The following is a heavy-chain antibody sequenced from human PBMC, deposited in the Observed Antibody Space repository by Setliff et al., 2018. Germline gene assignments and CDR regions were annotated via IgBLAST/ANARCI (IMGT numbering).Heavy chain of an antibody. J-gene: IGHJ4*02. V-gene: IGHV4-39*02. CDR3: ARDLGHGGDSDY. CDR1: GGSISSTSYY. CDR2: IYYSGST. Sequence: SETLSLTCTVSGGSISSTSYYWGWIRQPPGKGLDWIGSIYYSGSTYYNPSLKSRVTISVDTSKNQFSLGLSSVTAADTAVYYCARDLGHGGDSDYWGQGILVTVSS. D-gene: IGHD2-21*02.